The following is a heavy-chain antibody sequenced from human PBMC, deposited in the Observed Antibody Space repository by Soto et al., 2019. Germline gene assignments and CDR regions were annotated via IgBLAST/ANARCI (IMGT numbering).Heavy chain of an antibody. Sequence: SETLSLTCAVYGGSFSGYYWSWIRQPPGKGLEWIGEINHSGSTNYNPSFKCRVTISVDTSKNQFSLKLSSVTAADTAVYYCAMFTLYYDFWSGYYDYYYYGMDVWGQGTTVTV. CDR1: GGSFSGYY. CDR3: AMFTLYYDFWSGYYDYYYYGMDV. CDR2: INHSGST. J-gene: IGHJ6*02. D-gene: IGHD3-3*01. V-gene: IGHV4-34*01.